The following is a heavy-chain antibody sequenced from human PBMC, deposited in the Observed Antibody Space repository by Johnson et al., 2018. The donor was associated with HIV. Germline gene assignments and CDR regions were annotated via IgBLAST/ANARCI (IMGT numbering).Heavy chain of an antibody. CDR1: GFTFSSYG. J-gene: IGHJ3*02. CDR3: ARNRGDSPPDAFDI. Sequence: QVQLVESGGGVVQPGRSLRLSCAASGFTFSSYGIHWVRQAPGKGLEWVAVIWYDGSNKYYADSVKGRFTISRYNSKNTLYLQMNSLRAGDMAVYYCARNRGDSPPDAFDIWGQGTMVTVSS. V-gene: IGHV3-33*01. D-gene: IGHD3-10*01. CDR2: IWYDGSNK.